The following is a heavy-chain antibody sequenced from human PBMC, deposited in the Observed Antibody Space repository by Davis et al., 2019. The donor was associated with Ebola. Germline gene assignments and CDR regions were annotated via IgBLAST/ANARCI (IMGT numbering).Heavy chain of an antibody. Sequence: SLKISCAASGFTFDDYAMHWVRQAPGKGLEWVSGISWNSGSIGYADSVKGRFTISRDNAKNSLYLQMNSLRAEDTAVYYCARTYGDSHYWGQGTLVTVSS. D-gene: IGHD4-17*01. CDR1: GFTFDDYA. CDR2: ISWNSGSI. CDR3: ARTYGDSHY. V-gene: IGHV3-9*01. J-gene: IGHJ4*02.